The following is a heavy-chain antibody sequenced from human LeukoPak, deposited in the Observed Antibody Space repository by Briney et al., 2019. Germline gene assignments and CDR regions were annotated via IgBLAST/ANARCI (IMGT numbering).Heavy chain of an antibody. D-gene: IGHD3-10*01. V-gene: IGHV7-4-1*02. CDR1: GYTFTSYA. J-gene: IGHJ6*02. CDR3: ARILVIRRVSGSYYITSGYGMDV. Sequence: ASVKVSCKASGYTFTSYAMNWVRQAPGQGLEWMGWINTNTGNPTYAQGFTGRFVFSLDTSVSTAYLQISSLKAEDTAVYYCARILVIRRVSGSYYITSGYGMDVWGQGTTVTVSS. CDR2: INTNTGNP.